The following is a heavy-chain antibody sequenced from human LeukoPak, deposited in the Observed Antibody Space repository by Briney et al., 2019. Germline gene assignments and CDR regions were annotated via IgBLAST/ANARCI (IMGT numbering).Heavy chain of an antibody. V-gene: IGHV3-23*01. CDR3: AKATYYDFLVGDYFDN. D-gene: IGHD3-3*01. Sequence: GGSLRLSCAASGFTFSSYAMSWVRQAPGKGLEWVSSISGSGGSTYYADSVKGRFTISRDNSKNTVYLQMNSLRAEDTAVYYCAKATYYDFLVGDYFDNWGQGTLVTVSS. CDR1: GFTFSSYA. CDR2: ISGSGGST. J-gene: IGHJ4*02.